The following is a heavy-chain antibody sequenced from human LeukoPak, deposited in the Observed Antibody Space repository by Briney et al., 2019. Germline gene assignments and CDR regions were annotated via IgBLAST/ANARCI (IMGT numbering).Heavy chain of an antibody. CDR1: GFTFSSYW. D-gene: IGHD3-22*01. J-gene: IGHJ3*02. Sequence: PGGSLRLSCAASGFTFSSYWMSWVRQAPGKGLEWVANIKQDGSEKYYVDSVKGRFTISRDNAKNSLYLQMNSLRAEDTAVYYCARDRTYYYDSSGYYYGAFDIWGQGTMVTVSS. CDR2: IKQDGSEK. CDR3: ARDRTYYYDSSGYYYGAFDI. V-gene: IGHV3-7*01.